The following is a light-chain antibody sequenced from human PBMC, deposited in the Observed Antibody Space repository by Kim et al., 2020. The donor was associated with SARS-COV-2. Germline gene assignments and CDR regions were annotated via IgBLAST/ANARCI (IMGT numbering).Light chain of an antibody. CDR2: EGS. CDR1: SNDVGSYSL. J-gene: IGLJ2*01. Sequence: QSALNQPASVSGSPGQSITISCTGTSNDVGSYSLVSWYQQYPGEAPKLMIYEGSKRPSGVSPRFSGSKSGNTASLTISGLQAEDEADYYCCSHAGGGTMLFGGGTQLTVL. CDR3: CSHAGGGTML. V-gene: IGLV2-23*01.